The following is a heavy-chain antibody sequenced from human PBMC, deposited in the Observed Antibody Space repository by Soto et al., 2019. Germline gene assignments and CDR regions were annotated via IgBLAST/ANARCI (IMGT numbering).Heavy chain of an antibody. J-gene: IGHJ4*02. Sequence: ASVKVSCKASGYTFTSYYIHWVRQAPGQGLEWMGIINPSGGSTSYAQKFQGRVTMTRDTSTSTVYMELSSLRSEDTAVYYCARWHYYDSSGYYYGIDYWGQGTLVTVSS. D-gene: IGHD3-22*01. CDR3: ARWHYYDSSGYYYGIDY. CDR2: INPSGGST. V-gene: IGHV1-46*01. CDR1: GYTFTSYY.